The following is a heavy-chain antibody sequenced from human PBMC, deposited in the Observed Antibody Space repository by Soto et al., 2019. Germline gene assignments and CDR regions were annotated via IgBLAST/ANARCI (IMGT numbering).Heavy chain of an antibody. J-gene: IGHJ1*01. V-gene: IGHV1-18*01. CDR3: ARDPGYSYGYN. Sequence: ASVKVSCKAWGYIFTNYAISWVRQAPGQGPEWMGWISGYNGDPITHYSQKFQGRVTMTTDMSTTTAYMELRSLRSDDTAVYYCARDPGYSYGYNWGQ. CDR1: GYIFTNYA. CDR2: ISGYNGDPIT. D-gene: IGHD5-18*01.